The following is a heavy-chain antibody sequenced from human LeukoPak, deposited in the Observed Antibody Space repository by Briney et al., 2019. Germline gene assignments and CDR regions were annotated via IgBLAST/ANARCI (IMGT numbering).Heavy chain of an antibody. J-gene: IGHJ4*02. V-gene: IGHV3-48*01. D-gene: IGHD4-17*01. CDR1: GFTFNTYS. CDR2: ISDSSRKI. CDR3: ARGPYGDYIDAFDY. Sequence: GGSLRLSCVASGFTFNTYSMNWVRQAPGRGLEWVSYISDSSRKIYYADSVKGRFTISRDNAKNSLYLQMNSLRAEDTAVYYCARGPYGDYIDAFDYWGQGTLVTVSS.